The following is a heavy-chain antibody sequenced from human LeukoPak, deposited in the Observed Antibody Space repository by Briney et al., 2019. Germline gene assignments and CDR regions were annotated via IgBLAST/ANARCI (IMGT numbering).Heavy chain of an antibody. CDR1: GGSISSYY. CDR3: ARENSGSYRVFDY. D-gene: IGHD1-26*01. CDR2: IYTSGST. V-gene: IGHV4-4*07. J-gene: IGHJ4*02. Sequence: SETLSLTCTVSGGSISSYYWSWIRQPAGKGLEWIGRIYTSGSTNYNASLKSRVSMSVDTSKNQFSLKLSSVTAADTAVFYCARENSGSYRVFDYWGQGTLVTVSS.